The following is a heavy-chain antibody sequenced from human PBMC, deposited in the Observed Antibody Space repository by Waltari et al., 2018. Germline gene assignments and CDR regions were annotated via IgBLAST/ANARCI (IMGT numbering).Heavy chain of an antibody. J-gene: IGHJ4*02. D-gene: IGHD1-20*01. CDR1: GGSISSSSYY. CDR2: IYYSGST. CDR3: ARLSLDNWNYAY. V-gene: IGHV4-39*01. Sequence: QLQLQESGPGLVKPSETLSLTCTVSGGSISSSSYYWGWIRQPPGKGLEWIGSIYYSGSTYYNPSLKSRVTISVDTSKNQFSLKLSSVTAADTAVYYCARLSLDNWNYAYWGQGTLVTVSS.